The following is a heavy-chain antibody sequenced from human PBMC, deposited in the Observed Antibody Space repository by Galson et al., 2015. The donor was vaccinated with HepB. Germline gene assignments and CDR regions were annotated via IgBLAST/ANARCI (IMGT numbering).Heavy chain of an antibody. CDR3: ARGTTIFGVVWFDP. V-gene: IGHV4-39*07. D-gene: IGHD3-3*01. Sequence: SLTCTVSGGSISSNSYHWGWIRQTPGKGLEWIGNIHYSGSTYYNSSLKSRVTISVDTFKNQFSLKLSSVTAADTAVYYCARGTTIFGVVWFDPWGQGTLVTASS. CDR2: IHYSGST. J-gene: IGHJ5*02. CDR1: GGSISSNSYH.